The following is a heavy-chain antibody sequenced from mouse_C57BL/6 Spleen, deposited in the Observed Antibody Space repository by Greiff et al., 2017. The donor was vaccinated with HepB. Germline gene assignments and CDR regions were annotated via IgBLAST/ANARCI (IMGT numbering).Heavy chain of an antibody. CDR3: ARGYYGSSYEGYFDV. CDR1: GYTFTSYW. Sequence: QVQLQQSGAELAKPGASVTLSCKASGYTFTSYWMHWVKQRPGQGLEWIGYINPSSGYTKYNQKFKDKATLTADKSSSTAYMQLSSLTYEDSAVYYCARGYYGSSYEGYFDVWGTGTTVTVSS. V-gene: IGHV1-7*01. J-gene: IGHJ1*03. CDR2: INPSSGYT. D-gene: IGHD1-1*01.